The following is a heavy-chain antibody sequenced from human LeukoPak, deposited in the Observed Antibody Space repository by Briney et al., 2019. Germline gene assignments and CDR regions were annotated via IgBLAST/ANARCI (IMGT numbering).Heavy chain of an antibody. CDR2: ISGDGGST. CDR3: AKTARRIQLWGGVDY. Sequence: GGSLRLSCAASGFTFDDYAMHWVRQAPGKGLEWVSLISGDGGSTYYADSVQGRFTISRDNSKNSLYLQINSLRTEGTALYYCAKTARRIQLWGGVDYWGQGTLVTVSS. V-gene: IGHV3-43*02. J-gene: IGHJ4*02. CDR1: GFTFDDYA. D-gene: IGHD5-18*01.